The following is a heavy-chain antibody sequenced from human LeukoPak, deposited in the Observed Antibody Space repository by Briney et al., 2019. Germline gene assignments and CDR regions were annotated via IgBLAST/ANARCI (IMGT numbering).Heavy chain of an antibody. CDR3: ARAVYYYDSSGPIKS. CDR2: IYSGGST. J-gene: IGHJ3*01. CDR1: GFTVSSNY. D-gene: IGHD3-22*01. Sequence: PGGSLRLSCAASGFTVSSNYMSWVRQAPGKGLEWVSVIYSGGSTYYADSVKGRFTISRDNAKNSLYLQMNSLRAEDTAVYYCARAVYYYDSSGPIKSWGQGTMVTVSS. V-gene: IGHV3-53*01.